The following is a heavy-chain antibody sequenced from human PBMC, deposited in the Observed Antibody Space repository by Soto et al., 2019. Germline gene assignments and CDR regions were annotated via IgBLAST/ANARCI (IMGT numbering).Heavy chain of an antibody. Sequence: EVQLVESGGGLVQPGGSLRLSCAASGFIVSSNYMSWVRQAPGKGLEWVSAIWSGGSTYYADSVKGRFTISRDNSKNMLYLQMNILRAEDTAVYYCARGSGGNWFDPWGQGPLVTVSS. V-gene: IGHV3-66*01. CDR3: ARGSGGNWFDP. J-gene: IGHJ5*02. CDR1: GFIVSSNY. D-gene: IGHD3-10*01. CDR2: IWSGGST.